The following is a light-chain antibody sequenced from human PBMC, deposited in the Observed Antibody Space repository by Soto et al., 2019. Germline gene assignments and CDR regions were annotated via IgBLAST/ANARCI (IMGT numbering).Light chain of an antibody. J-gene: IGLJ3*02. CDR2: EVT. Sequence: QSVLTQPNSVSGSPGQSITISCTGTSSDVGSYTFVSWFQQHPGKAPKLIIYEVTNRPSGVSYRFSGSKSGNTASLTISGLRAEDEADYYCTSFTTTNTWVFGGGTKVTVL. CDR3: TSFTTTNTWV. CDR1: SSDVGSYTF. V-gene: IGLV2-14*01.